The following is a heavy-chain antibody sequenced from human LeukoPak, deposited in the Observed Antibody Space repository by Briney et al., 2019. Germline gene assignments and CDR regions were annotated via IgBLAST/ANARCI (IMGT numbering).Heavy chain of an antibody. CDR1: GYTFTGYY. V-gene: IGHV1-2*02. CDR2: INPNSGGT. CDR3: ARSSTWYLYYFAY. Sequence: GASVKVSCKASGYTFTGYYMHWVRQAPGQGLEWMGWINPNSGGTNYAQKFQGRVTMTRDTSISTAYMELSRLRSDDTAVYYCARSSTWYLYYFAYWGQGTLVTVSS. J-gene: IGHJ4*02. D-gene: IGHD6-13*01.